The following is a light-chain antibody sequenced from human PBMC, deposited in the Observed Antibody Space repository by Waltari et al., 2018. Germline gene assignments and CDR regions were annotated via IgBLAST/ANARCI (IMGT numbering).Light chain of an antibody. CDR2: GAS. CDR1: QALSRNR. Sequence: ETVMTQSPGTLSLSPGGRATLSCRASQALSRNRLAWYQQKPGQPPRLLIYGASSRASDGPDRFTGSGSGTDFTLTLSRLDPEDFAVFYCQQYDTTPETFGQGTRVEVK. V-gene: IGKV3-20*01. CDR3: QQYDTTPET. J-gene: IGKJ1*01.